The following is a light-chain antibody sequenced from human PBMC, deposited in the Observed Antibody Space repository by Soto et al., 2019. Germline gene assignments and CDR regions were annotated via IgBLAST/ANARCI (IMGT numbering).Light chain of an antibody. Sequence: QSALTQPPSVSGSPGQSITISCTGTSSDVGSYNLVSWYQQHPGKAPKLMIYEGSKRPSGVSNRFSGSKSGNTASLTISGLQAEDEADYYCCSYTSNSAVVFGGGTKLTVL. J-gene: IGLJ2*01. CDR3: CSYTSNSAVV. CDR2: EGS. CDR1: SSDVGSYNL. V-gene: IGLV2-14*02.